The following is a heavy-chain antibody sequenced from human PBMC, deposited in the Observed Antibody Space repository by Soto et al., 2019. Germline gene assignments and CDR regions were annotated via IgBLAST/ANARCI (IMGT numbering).Heavy chain of an antibody. CDR2: ISSSSSYI. J-gene: IGHJ6*02. V-gene: IGHV3-21*06. CDR1: GFTFSSYS. Sequence: GGSLRLSCAASGFTFSSYSMNWVRQAPGKGLEWVSSISSSSSYIYYADSVKGRFTISRDNAKNSLYLQMNSLRAEDTAVYYCARDFGLWSSSFFYYYGMDDWGQGTTVTVSS. CDR3: ARDFGLWSSSFFYYYGMDD. D-gene: IGHD3-3*01.